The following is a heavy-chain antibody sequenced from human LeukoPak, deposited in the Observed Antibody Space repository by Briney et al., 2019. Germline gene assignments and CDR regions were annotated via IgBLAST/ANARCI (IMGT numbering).Heavy chain of an antibody. Sequence: ASVKVSCKASGYTFTGYYMHWVRQAPGQGLEWMGWINPNSVGTNYAQKFQGRVTMTRDTSISTAYMELSRLRSDDTAVYYCARERVMMAGTIDYWGQGTLVTVSS. J-gene: IGHJ4*02. V-gene: IGHV1-2*02. CDR2: INPNSVGT. D-gene: IGHD6-19*01. CDR1: GYTFTGYY. CDR3: ARERVMMAGTIDY.